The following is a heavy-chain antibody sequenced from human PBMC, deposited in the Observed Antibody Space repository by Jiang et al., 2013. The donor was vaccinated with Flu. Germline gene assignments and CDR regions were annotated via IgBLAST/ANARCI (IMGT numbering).Heavy chain of an antibody. J-gene: IGHJ4*02. Sequence: QLVESGGGVVQPGTSLRLSCAASGFTFKDYGMHWVRQASGKGLEWVAVISYDGSKKYYIDSVKGRFTVSRDNSKNTLYLQMNSLRHEDTAMYYCNTHGSGSSLGNFDYWGQGTLVTVSS. CDR3: NTHGSGSSLGNFDY. CDR1: GFTFKDYG. D-gene: IGHD3-10*01. V-gene: IGHV3-30*03. CDR2: ISYDGSKK.